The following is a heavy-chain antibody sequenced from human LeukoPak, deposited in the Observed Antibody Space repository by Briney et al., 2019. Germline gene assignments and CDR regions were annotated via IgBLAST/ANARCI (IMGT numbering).Heavy chain of an antibody. CDR2: ISSNGGST. D-gene: IGHD3-9*01. Sequence: QPGGSLRLSCAASGFTFSSYAMHWVRQAPGKGLEYVSAISSNGGSTYYANSVKGRFTISRDNSKNTLYLQMGSLRAEDMAVYYCARTSRYFDGDDYWGQGTLVTVSS. CDR1: GFTFSSYA. V-gene: IGHV3-64*01. J-gene: IGHJ4*02. CDR3: ARTSRYFDGDDY.